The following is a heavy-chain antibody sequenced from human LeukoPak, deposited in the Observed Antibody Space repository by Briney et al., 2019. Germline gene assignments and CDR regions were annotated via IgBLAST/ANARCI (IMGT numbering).Heavy chain of an antibody. Sequence: EGSLRLSCAASGFTFDDYGMSWVRQAPGKGLEWVANINQDEGEKYYVDSVKGRFTISRDNAKNSLYLQINSLRAEDTAVYYCARIYNIDSTVFRPFDCWGQGTLVTVSS. V-gene: IGHV3-7*01. J-gene: IGHJ4*02. CDR1: GFTFDDYG. D-gene: IGHD2/OR15-2a*01. CDR2: INQDEGEK. CDR3: ARIYNIDSTVFRPFDC.